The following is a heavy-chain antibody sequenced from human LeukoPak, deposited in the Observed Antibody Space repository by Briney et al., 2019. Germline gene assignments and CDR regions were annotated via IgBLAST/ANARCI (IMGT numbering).Heavy chain of an antibody. CDR2: IYYSGST. CDR1: GGSISSYY. CDR3: ARTPDYYDSGSYWFDP. V-gene: IGHV4-59*01. Sequence: SETLSLTCTVSGGSISSYYWSWIRQPPGKGLEWIGYIYYSGSTNYNPSLKSRVTISVDTSKNHFSLKLSSVTAADTAVYYCARTPDYYDSGSYWFDPWGQGTLVTVSS. D-gene: IGHD3-10*01. J-gene: IGHJ5*02.